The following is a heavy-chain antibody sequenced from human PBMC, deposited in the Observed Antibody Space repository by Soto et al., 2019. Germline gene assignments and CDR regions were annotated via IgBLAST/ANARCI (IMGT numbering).Heavy chain of an antibody. Sequence: EVQLVESGGGLVQPGRSLRLSCAASGFTFDDYAMHWVRQVPGKGLEWVSGISWNSDTIDYADSVKGRFTISRDNAQKPLEPQMNSLGPEDTAFYFCSKGGVPHRDGYQPFSFDILGQGTMVTVSS. CDR3: SKGGVPHRDGYQPFSFDI. V-gene: IGHV3-9*01. D-gene: IGHD5-18*01. CDR2: ISWNSDTI. J-gene: IGHJ3*02. CDR1: GFTFDDYA.